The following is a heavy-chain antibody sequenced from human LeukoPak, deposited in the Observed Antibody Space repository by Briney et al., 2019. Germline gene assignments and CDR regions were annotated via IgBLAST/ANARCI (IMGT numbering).Heavy chain of an antibody. Sequence: PSETLSLTCAVYGGSFSGYYWSWIRQPPGKGLEWIGEINHSGSTNYNPSLKSRVTISVDTSKNQFSLKLSSVTAADTAVYYCARGRRRGSGSYSGVFDYWGQGTLVTVSS. V-gene: IGHV4-34*01. CDR1: GGSFSGYY. CDR2: INHSGST. D-gene: IGHD3-10*01. CDR3: ARGRRRGSGSYSGVFDY. J-gene: IGHJ4*02.